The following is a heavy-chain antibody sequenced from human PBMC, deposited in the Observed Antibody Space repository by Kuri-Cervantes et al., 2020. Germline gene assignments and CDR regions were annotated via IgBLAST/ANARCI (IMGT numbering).Heavy chain of an antibody. V-gene: IGHV5-51*01. CDR2: IYPGDSDT. CDR3: ARLEMATIDY. D-gene: IGHD5-24*01. Sequence: KVSCRGSGYSFTSYWIGWVRQMPGKGLEWMGIIYPGDSDTRYSPSFQGQVTISADKSISTAYLQWSSLKASDTAMYYCARLEMATIDYWGQGTLVTVSS. J-gene: IGHJ4*02. CDR1: GYSFTSYW.